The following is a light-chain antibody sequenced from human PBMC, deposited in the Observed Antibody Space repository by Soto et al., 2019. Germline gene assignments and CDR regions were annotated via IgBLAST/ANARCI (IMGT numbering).Light chain of an antibody. J-gene: IGLJ1*01. CDR3: SSYTSSRXLPYV. CDR2: DVS. CDR1: SSDVGGYNY. Sequence: ALTQPASVSGSPGQSITISCTGTSSDVGGYNYVSWYQQHPGKAPKLMIYDVSNRPSGVSNRFSGSKSGNTASLTISGLQAEDEADNYCSSYTSSRXLPYVFGTGAKVTVL. V-gene: IGLV2-14*01.